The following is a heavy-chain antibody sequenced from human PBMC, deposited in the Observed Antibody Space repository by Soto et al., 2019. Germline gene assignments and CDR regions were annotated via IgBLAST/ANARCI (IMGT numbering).Heavy chain of an antibody. J-gene: IGHJ3*02. CDR1: GFSLSTSGVG. CDR3: AHRRIAVAINAFDI. Sequence: QITLKESGPTLVNPTQTLTLTCTFSGFSLSTSGVGVGWIRQPPGKALEWLALIYWDDDKRYSPSLKSRLTITKDTSKNPVVLTMTNMDPVDTATYYCAHRRIAVAINAFDIWGQGTMVTVSS. CDR2: IYWDDDK. D-gene: IGHD6-13*01. V-gene: IGHV2-5*02.